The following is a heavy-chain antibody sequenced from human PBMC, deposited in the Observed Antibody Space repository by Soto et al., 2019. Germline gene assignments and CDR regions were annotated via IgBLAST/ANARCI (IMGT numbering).Heavy chain of an antibody. V-gene: IGHV3-74*01. D-gene: IGHD3-22*01. Sequence: PGGSLRLSCAASGFTFSSYWMHWVRQAPGKGLVWVARIKSDGSGTIYADSVKGRLTISRDNAGNTLYLQMNSLRAEDTAVYFCARGDGDYYDGNGYLGRHWGQGTLVTVSS. CDR1: GFTFSSYW. CDR3: ARGDGDYYDGNGYLGRH. J-gene: IGHJ4*02. CDR2: IKSDGSGT.